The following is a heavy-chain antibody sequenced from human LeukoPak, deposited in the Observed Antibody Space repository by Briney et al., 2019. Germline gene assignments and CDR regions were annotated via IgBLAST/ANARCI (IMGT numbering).Heavy chain of an antibody. D-gene: IGHD2-21*01. Sequence: GASVKVSCKASGYTFTDYYIHWVRQAPGQGLEWMGWINPNSGGTNHAQKFQGRVTITRDTSTSTVYMELSSLRSDDTAAYYCARAYDSPGYFDYWGQGTLVTVSS. CDR2: INPNSGGT. CDR3: ARAYDSPGYFDY. V-gene: IGHV1-2*02. CDR1: GYTFTDYY. J-gene: IGHJ4*02.